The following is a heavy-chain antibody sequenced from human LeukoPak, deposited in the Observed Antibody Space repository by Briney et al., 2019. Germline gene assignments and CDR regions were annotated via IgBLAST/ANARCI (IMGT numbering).Heavy chain of an antibody. D-gene: IGHD3-3*01. Sequence: SETLSLTCAVSGGSISGYYWSWIRQPPGKGLEWIGYIYDSGSTNYNPSLKSRVTISVDTSKNQFSLKLNSVTAADTAVYYCARVGRTNFYYYGLDVWGQGTTVTVSS. CDR3: ARVGRTNFYYYGLDV. J-gene: IGHJ6*02. V-gene: IGHV4-59*01. CDR2: IYDSGST. CDR1: GGSISGYY.